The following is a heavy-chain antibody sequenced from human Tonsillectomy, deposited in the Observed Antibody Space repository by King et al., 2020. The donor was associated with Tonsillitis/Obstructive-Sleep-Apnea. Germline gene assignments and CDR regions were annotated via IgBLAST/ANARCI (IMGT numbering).Heavy chain of an antibody. CDR2: IYSGGNT. Sequence: VKLVESGGGLVRPGGSRRLSCAASGVTVSSKYMSWVRQAPGKGLEWVSVIYSGGNTYYAGSVRGRFTISRDNSRNTLYLQMNSLRAEDTAVYYCAGSNGWFYLDSWGRGTLVTVSS. J-gene: IGHJ4*02. V-gene: IGHV3-66*01. D-gene: IGHD6-13*01. CDR3: AGSNGWFYLDS. CDR1: GVTVSSKY.